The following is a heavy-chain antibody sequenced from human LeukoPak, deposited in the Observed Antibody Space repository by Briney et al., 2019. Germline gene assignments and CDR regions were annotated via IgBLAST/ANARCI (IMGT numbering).Heavy chain of an antibody. V-gene: IGHV4-61*09. J-gene: IGHJ4*02. CDR3: ARFYYDSSGYYYFDY. CDR2: IYTSGST. CDR1: GGSINSGTYF. D-gene: IGHD3-22*01. Sequence: SRTLSLTCTVSGGSINSGTYFWSWIRQPAEKGLEWVGHIYTSGSTDYNPSLKSRVTISRDTSTNQFSLRMSSVTATDTAVYYCARFYYDSSGYYYFDYWGQGTLVTVSS.